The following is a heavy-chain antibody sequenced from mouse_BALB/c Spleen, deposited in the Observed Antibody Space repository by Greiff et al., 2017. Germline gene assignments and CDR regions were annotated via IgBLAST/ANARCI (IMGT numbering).Heavy chain of an antibody. CDR1: GFTFSSFG. D-gene: IGHD2-3*01. CDR3: ARSGYSGYFDY. J-gene: IGHJ2*01. Sequence: EVQVVESGGGLVQPGGSRKLSCAASGFTFSSFGMHWVRQAPEKGLEWVAYISSGSSTIYYADTVKGRFTISRDNPKNTLFLQMTSLRSEDTAMYYCARSGYSGYFDYWGQGTTLTVSS. CDR2: ISSGSSTI. V-gene: IGHV5-17*02.